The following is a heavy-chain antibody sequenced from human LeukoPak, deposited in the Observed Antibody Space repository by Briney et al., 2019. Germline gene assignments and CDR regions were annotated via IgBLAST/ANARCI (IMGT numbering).Heavy chain of an antibody. CDR3: ARKAQYNGHYPLDY. Sequence: GGSLRLSCAASGFTSTSYSMSWVRQAPGKGLEWVSGTSDRGDYTYYADSVKGRFTISRDSSKNTLFLQMNSLRAEGTALYFCARKAQYNGHYPLDYWGQGTLVTVSS. D-gene: IGHD1-7*01. V-gene: IGHV3-23*01. CDR1: GFTSTSYS. CDR2: TSDRGDYT. J-gene: IGHJ4*02.